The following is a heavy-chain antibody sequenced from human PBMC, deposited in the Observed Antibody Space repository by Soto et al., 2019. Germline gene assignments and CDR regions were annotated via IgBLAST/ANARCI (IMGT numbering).Heavy chain of an antibody. Sequence: EVQLVESGGGLVQPGRSLRLSCAASGFSCDDYAMHWVRQAPGKGLEWVSSISWNSGSIGYADSVKGRFTISRDNARDSLYLQMNSLRSEDTALYYCARGGYSYGYYFDYWGQGTLVTVSS. J-gene: IGHJ4*02. D-gene: IGHD5-18*01. CDR2: ISWNSGSI. V-gene: IGHV3-9*01. CDR3: ARGGYSYGYYFDY. CDR1: GFSCDDYA.